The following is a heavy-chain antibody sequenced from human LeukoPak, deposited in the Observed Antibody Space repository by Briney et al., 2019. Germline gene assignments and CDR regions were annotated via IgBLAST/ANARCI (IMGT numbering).Heavy chain of an antibody. Sequence: ASVKVSCKASGYTFTSYDINGVRQATGQGLEWMGWMNPNSGNTGYAQKFQGRVTMTRNTSISTAYMELSSLRSEDTAVYYCARGPYYYDSGGYSRFDYWGQGTLVTVSS. CDR2: MNPNSGNT. V-gene: IGHV1-8*01. CDR3: ARGPYYYDSGGYSRFDY. CDR1: GYTFTSYD. J-gene: IGHJ4*02. D-gene: IGHD3-22*01.